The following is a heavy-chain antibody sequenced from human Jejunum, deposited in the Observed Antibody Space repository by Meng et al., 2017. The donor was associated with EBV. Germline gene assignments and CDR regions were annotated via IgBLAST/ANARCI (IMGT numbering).Heavy chain of an antibody. CDR1: GGSVSSGTSY. CDR3: ARNWNF. J-gene: IGHJ4*02. V-gene: IGHV4-61*01. Sequence: QVQLQESGPGLVKPSETLSLTCTVSGGSVSSGTSYWTWLRQPPGKGLEWIGYIYNSGSTNYNPSLKSRVTISLDTSKNQFSLKLSSVTAADTAMYYCARNWNFWGQGTLVTVSS. D-gene: IGHD1-1*01. CDR2: IYNSGST.